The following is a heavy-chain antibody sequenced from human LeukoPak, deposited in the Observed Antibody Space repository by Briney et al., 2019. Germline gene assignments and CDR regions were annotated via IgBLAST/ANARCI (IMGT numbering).Heavy chain of an antibody. D-gene: IGHD6-13*01. CDR1: GYTFTSYA. V-gene: IGHV1-3*03. CDR3: ARGYPPNYSSSWYYVGAFDI. J-gene: IGHJ3*02. Sequence: ASVKVSCKASGYTFTSYAVHWVRQAPGQRLEWMGWINAGNGNTKYSQEFQGRVTITRDTSASTAYMELSSLRSEDMAVYYCARGYPPNYSSSWYYVGAFDIWGQGTMVTVSS. CDR2: INAGNGNT.